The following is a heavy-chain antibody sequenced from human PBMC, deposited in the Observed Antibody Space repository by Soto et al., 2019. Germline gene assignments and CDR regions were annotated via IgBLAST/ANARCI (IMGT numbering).Heavy chain of an antibody. D-gene: IGHD3-10*01. Sequence: GGSLRLSCAASGFTFSNAWMNWVRQAPGKGLEWVGRIKTNTDGGTTDYAAPVKGRFTISRDDSKNTLFLQMNSLTTEDTAIYYCTTTYCFSDTWYGSWGQGTLVTVSS. CDR1: GFTFSNAW. J-gene: IGHJ5*02. CDR2: IKTNTDGGTT. V-gene: IGHV3-15*07. CDR3: TTTYCFSDTWYGS.